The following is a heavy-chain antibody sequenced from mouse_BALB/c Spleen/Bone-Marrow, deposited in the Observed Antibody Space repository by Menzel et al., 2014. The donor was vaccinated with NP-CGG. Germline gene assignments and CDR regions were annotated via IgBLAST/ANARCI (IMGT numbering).Heavy chain of an antibody. V-gene: IGHV1-80*01. J-gene: IGHJ3*01. D-gene: IGHD2-12*01. CDR2: IYPGDGDT. CDR3: ARDDGFAY. Sequence: VQGVESGVELVRPGSSVKISCKASGYAFXSYWMNWVKQRPGQGLEWIGQIYPGDGDTNYNGKFKGKATLTADKSSSTAYMQLSSLTSEDSAVYFCARDDGFAYWGQGTLVTVSA. CDR1: GYAFXSYW.